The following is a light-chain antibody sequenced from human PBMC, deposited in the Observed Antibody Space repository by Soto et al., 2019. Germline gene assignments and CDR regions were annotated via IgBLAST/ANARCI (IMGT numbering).Light chain of an antibody. J-gene: IGLJ1*01. V-gene: IGLV2-14*01. CDR2: YVT. Sequence: QSALTQPASVSGPPGQSITISCTGTSSDVGAYNYVSWYQHHPGKAPRLVIYYVTNRPSGISDRFSGSKSGNTASLTISGLLAEDEAEYYCTSYTITSTYVFGTGTKLTVL. CDR3: TSYTITSTYV. CDR1: SSDVGAYNY.